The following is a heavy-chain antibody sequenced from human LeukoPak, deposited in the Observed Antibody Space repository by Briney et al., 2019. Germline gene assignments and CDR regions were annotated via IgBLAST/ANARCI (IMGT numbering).Heavy chain of an antibody. Sequence: PGGSLRLSCAASGFTSSSDWMSWVRQAPGKGLEWVANINQDGSDKYYVDSVKGRFTISRDNAKNSLYLQMNSLRAEDTAVYYCARDLNYYGSGANWFDPWGQGTLVTVSS. V-gene: IGHV3-7*01. J-gene: IGHJ5*02. CDR3: ARDLNYYGSGANWFDP. D-gene: IGHD3-10*01. CDR2: INQDGSDK. CDR1: GFTSSSDW.